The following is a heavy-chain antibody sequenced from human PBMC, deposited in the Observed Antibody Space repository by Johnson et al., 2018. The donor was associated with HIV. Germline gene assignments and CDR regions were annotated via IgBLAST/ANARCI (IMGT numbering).Heavy chain of an antibody. V-gene: IGHV3-30*18. CDR3: AKVGATVITPRGEAFDI. J-gene: IGHJ3*02. CDR1: GFTFSSYG. CDR2: ISYDGNNK. Sequence: QMQLVESGGGVVQPGRSLRLSCAASGFTFSSYGMHWVRQAPGKGLEWVAVISYDGNNKYYADSVKGRVTISRDNSKNTLYLQMNSLRAEDTAVYYCAKVGATVITPRGEAFDIWGQGTMVTVSS. D-gene: IGHD4-23*01.